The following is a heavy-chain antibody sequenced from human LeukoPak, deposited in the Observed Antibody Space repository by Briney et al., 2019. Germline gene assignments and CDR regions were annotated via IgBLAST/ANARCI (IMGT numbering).Heavy chain of an antibody. CDR2: IYTSGST. CDR3: ARGRRQLVRYAFDI. CDR1: GGSISSYY. J-gene: IGHJ3*02. V-gene: IGHV4-4*07. Sequence: SETLSLTCTVSGGSISSYYWSWIRQPAGKGLEWIGRIYTSGSTNYNPSLKSRVTMSVDTSKNQFSLKLSSVTAADTAVYYCARGRRQLVRYAFDIWGQGTMVTVSS. D-gene: IGHD6-6*01.